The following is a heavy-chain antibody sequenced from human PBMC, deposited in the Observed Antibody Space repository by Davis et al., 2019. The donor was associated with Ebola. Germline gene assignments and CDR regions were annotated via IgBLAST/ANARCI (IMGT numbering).Heavy chain of an antibody. J-gene: IGHJ4*02. CDR3: ARIRQWLAQSRYFDY. CDR2: IKQDGSEK. CDR1: GFTFSSYW. Sequence: GGSLRLSCAAFGFTFSSYWMSWVRQAPGKGLEWVANIKQDGSEKDYVDSVKGRFTISRDNAKNSLYLHMNSLRAEDTAVYYCARIRQWLAQSRYFDYWGQGTLVTVSS. D-gene: IGHD6-19*01. V-gene: IGHV3-7*03.